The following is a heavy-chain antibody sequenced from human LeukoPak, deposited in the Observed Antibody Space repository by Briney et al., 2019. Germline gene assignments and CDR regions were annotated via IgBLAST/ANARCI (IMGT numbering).Heavy chain of an antibody. D-gene: IGHD4-17*01. CDR2: IYTSGST. Sequence: SETLSLTCTVSGGSISSGSYYWSWIRQPAGKGLEWIGRIYTSGSTNYNPSLESRVTISVDTSKNQFSLKLSSVTAADTAVYYCAREPGYGDYPFDYWGQGTLVTVSS. CDR3: AREPGYGDYPFDY. V-gene: IGHV4-61*02. J-gene: IGHJ4*02. CDR1: GGSISSGSYY.